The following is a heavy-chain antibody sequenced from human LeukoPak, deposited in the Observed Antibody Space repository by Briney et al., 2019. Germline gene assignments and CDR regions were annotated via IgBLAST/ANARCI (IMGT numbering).Heavy chain of an antibody. Sequence: SETLSLTCTVSVGSVSSGSYYWSWIRQPPGKGLEWIGYIYYSGSTNYNPSLKSRVTISVDTSKNQFSLKLSSVTAADTAVYYCARVEHQDYYFDYWGQGTLVTVSS. V-gene: IGHV4-61*01. D-gene: IGHD2-15*01. CDR2: IYYSGST. CDR3: ARVEHQDYYFDY. CDR1: VGSVSSGSYY. J-gene: IGHJ4*02.